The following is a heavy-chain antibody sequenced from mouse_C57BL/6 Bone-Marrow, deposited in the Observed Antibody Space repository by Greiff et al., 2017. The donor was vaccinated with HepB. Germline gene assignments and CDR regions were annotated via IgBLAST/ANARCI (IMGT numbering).Heavy chain of an antibody. CDR1: GFSLTSYG. CDR3: ASWIYYGNLRRAMDY. J-gene: IGHJ4*01. Sequence: QVQLKESGPGLVAPSQSLSISCTVSGFSLTSYGVAWVRQSPGKGLEWLGVIWGVGSTNYNSALISRLCISKNNSKSQVLLKMNSLQTDDTDMYCCASWIYYGNLRRAMDYWGQGTSVTVSS. CDR2: IWGVGST. V-gene: IGHV2-6*01. D-gene: IGHD2-1*01.